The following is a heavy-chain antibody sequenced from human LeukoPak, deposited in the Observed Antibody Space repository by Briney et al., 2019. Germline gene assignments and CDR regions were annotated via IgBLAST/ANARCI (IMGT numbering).Heavy chain of an antibody. CDR2: ISSSSSTI. Sequence: GGSLSLSCAASGFTFSSYSMNWVRQAPGKGLEWVSYISSSSSTIYYADSVKGRFTISRDNAKNSLYLQMNSLRDEDTAVYYCARRQIGHGYPPSYYFDYWGQGTLVTVSS. V-gene: IGHV3-48*02. D-gene: IGHD5-24*01. CDR3: ARRQIGHGYPPSYYFDY. CDR1: GFTFSSYS. J-gene: IGHJ4*02.